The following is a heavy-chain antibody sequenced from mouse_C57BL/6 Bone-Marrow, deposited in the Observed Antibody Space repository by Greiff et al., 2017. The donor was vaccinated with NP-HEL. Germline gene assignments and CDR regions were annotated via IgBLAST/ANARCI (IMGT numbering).Heavy chain of an antibody. CDR2: IYPGDGDT. Sequence: QVQLKESGPELVKPGASVKISCKASGYAFSSSWMNWVKQRPGKGLEWIGRIYPGDGDTNYNGKFKGKATLTADKSSSTAYMQLSSLTSEDSAVYVCARGLVYQPGGFAYWGQGTLVTVSA. J-gene: IGHJ3*01. V-gene: IGHV1-82*01. CDR1: GYAFSSSW. D-gene: IGHD2-10*02. CDR3: ARGLVYQPGGFAY.